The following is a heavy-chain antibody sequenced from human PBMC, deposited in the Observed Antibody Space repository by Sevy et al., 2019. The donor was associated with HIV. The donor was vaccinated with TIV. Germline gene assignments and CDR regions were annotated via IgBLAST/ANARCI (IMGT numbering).Heavy chain of an antibody. CDR2: IYYSGST. V-gene: IGHV4-39*02. CDR1: GDSISNNDYY. Sequence: SETLSLTCTVSGDSISNNDYYWAWIRQPPGKGLDWIGSIYYSGSTYYTPSLKSRVTISVDTSKNQFSLKLRSVTAADTAVYYCARERPRIAQFDYWGQGTLVTVSS. CDR3: ARERPRIAQFDY. D-gene: IGHD6-13*01. J-gene: IGHJ4*02.